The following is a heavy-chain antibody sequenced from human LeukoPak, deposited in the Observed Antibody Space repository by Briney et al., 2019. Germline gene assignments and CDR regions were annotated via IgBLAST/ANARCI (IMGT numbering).Heavy chain of an antibody. Sequence: PGGSLRLSCAASGFTFSSYSMNWVRQAPGKGLEWVSYISSSSSTIYYADSVKGRFTISRDDSKNTVFLQMNSLRAEDSVVYYCARVIPSSTGWIPFDYWGQGTLVTVSS. CDR3: ARVIPSSTGWIPFDY. CDR2: ISSSSSTI. D-gene: IGHD6-19*01. CDR1: GFTFSSYS. J-gene: IGHJ4*02. V-gene: IGHV3-48*01.